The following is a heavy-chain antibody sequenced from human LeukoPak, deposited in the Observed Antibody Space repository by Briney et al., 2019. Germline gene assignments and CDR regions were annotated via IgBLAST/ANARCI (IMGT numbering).Heavy chain of an antibody. CDR1: GGTFSSYA. CDR3: ARVRRAVAGTFDY. V-gene: IGHV1-69*04. J-gene: IGHJ4*02. Sequence: SVKVSCKASGGTFSSYAISWVRQAPGQGLEWMGRIIPILGIANYAQKFQGRVTITADKSTSTAYMELSSLRSEDTAVYYCARVRRAVAGTFDYWGQGTLVTVSS. CDR2: IIPILGIA. D-gene: IGHD6-19*01.